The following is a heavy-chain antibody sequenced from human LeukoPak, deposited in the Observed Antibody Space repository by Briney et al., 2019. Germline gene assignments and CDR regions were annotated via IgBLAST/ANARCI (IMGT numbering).Heavy chain of an antibody. CDR1: GGSFSGYY. D-gene: IGHD4-11*01. J-gene: IGHJ4*02. V-gene: IGHV4-34*01. CDR3: ARAVGVTTGDY. CDR2: INHSGST. Sequence: SETLSLTCAVYGGSFSGYYWSWIRQPPGKGLEWIGEINHSGSTNYNPSLESRVTISVDTSKNQFSLKLSSVTAADTAVYYCARAVGVTTGDYWGQGTLVTVSS.